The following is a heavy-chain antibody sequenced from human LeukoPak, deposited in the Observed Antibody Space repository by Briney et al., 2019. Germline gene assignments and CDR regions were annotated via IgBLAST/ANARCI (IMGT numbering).Heavy chain of an antibody. CDR2: ISGSGGST. J-gene: IGHJ4*02. CDR1: GFTFSSYA. Sequence: GGSLRLSCAASGFTFSSYAMSWVRQAPGKGLEWISTISGSGGSTYYADSVKGRFTISRDNSKNTLHLQMNSLRAEDTALYYCVKATYPFDSGNYYSCLDYWGQGTLVTVSS. V-gene: IGHV3-23*01. D-gene: IGHD3-22*01. CDR3: VKATYPFDSGNYYSCLDY.